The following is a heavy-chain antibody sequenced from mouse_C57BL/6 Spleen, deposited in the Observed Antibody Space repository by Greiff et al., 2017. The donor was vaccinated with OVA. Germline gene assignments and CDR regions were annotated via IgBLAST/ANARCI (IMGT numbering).Heavy chain of an antibody. CDR1: GYTFTDYY. V-gene: IGHV1-76*01. CDR2: IYPGSGNT. D-gene: IGHD2-4*01. CDR3: ARDDNDDVAWFAY. J-gene: IGHJ3*01. Sequence: VQLQQSGAELVRPGASVKLSCKASGYTFTDYYINWVKQRPGQGLEWIARIYPGSGNTYYNEKFKGKATLTAEKSSITAYMQLSRLTSEDSAVYFCARDDNDDVAWFAYWGQGTLVTVSA.